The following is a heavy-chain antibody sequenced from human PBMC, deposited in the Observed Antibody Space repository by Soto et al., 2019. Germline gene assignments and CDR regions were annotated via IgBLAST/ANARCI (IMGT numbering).Heavy chain of an antibody. Sequence: SDTLSLTCTVSVLPVTSSYSYWGWVRQPPGNGFEWIGTIYYSGNTYYIPSFKNGVTISFDSSKNQFSLKLSSVTAADTALYYCARPTTNYYDTSGYFGYYFDHWGQGILVTVS. V-gene: IGHV4-39*01. CDR3: ARPTTNYYDTSGYFGYYFDH. D-gene: IGHD3-22*01. CDR1: VLPVTSSYSY. J-gene: IGHJ4*02. CDR2: IYYSGNT.